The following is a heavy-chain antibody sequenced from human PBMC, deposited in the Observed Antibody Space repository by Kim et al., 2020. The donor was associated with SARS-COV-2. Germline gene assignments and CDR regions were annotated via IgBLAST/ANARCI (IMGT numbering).Heavy chain of an antibody. Sequence: TPSLKSRVTISVDTSKNQFSLKLSSVTAADTAVYYCARHSLRYFDYFFDYWGQGTLVTVSS. D-gene: IGHD3-9*01. V-gene: IGHV4-39*01. CDR3: ARHSLRYFDYFFDY. J-gene: IGHJ4*02.